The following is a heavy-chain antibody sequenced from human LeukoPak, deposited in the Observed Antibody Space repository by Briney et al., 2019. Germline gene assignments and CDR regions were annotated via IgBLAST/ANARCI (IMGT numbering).Heavy chain of an antibody. D-gene: IGHD6-13*01. J-gene: IGHJ6*02. CDR2: ISGSGGTT. Sequence: PGGYLRLSCAASGFTFSNFGMSWVRQAPGKGLEWVSGISGSGGTTYYADSVKGRFTISRDNSKNTLYVQMNSLRAEDTAVYYCAKDRGVAAGGMNYYYGMDVWGQGTMVTVSS. CDR1: GFTFSNFG. CDR3: AKDRGVAAGGMNYYYGMDV. V-gene: IGHV3-23*01.